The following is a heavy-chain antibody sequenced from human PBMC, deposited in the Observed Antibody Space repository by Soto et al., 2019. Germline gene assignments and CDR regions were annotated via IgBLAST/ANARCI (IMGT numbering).Heavy chain of an antibody. D-gene: IGHD2-15*01. CDR3: ARVAANRSDGAFDF. CDR1: GGSISSGGYY. V-gene: IGHV4-31*03. J-gene: IGHJ3*01. Sequence: SETLSLTCTVSGGSISSGGYYWSWIRQHPGKGLEWIGYIYYSGSTYYNPSLKSRVTISVDTSKNQFSLKLSSVTAADTALYYGARVAANRSDGAFDFWGNGTMVPAS. CDR2: IYYSGST.